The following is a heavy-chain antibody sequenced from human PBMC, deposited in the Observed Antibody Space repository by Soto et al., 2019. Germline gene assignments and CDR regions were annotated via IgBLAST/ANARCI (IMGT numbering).Heavy chain of an antibody. V-gene: IGHV4-30-2*01. J-gene: IGHJ5*01. CDR3: SRGREGHFFDF. CDR1: GGSISNGDYP. Sequence: SQTLSLTVAVSGGSISNGDYPCSWIRQPPGRALEWIGYIYSSGRSDYNPSLKSRVTISIDRSKNQFSPRRTSVTAADAALYYCSRGREGHFFDFWGQGALVTVSS. CDR2: IYSSGRS.